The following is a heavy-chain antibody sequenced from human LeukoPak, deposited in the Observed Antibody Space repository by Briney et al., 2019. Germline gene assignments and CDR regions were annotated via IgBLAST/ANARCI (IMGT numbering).Heavy chain of an antibody. CDR1: GGSFSGYY. CDR3: ARSKLDY. D-gene: IGHD1-1*01. J-gene: IGHJ4*02. Sequence: SETLSLTCAVYGGSFSGYYWSWIRQHPGKGLEWIGEINHSGSTNYNPSLKSRVTISVDTSKNQFSLKLSSVTAADTAVYYCARSKLDYWGQGTLVTVSS. V-gene: IGHV4-34*01. CDR2: INHSGST.